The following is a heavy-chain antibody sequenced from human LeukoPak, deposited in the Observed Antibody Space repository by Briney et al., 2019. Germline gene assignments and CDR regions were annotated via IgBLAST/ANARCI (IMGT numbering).Heavy chain of an antibody. CDR1: GFTFSSYA. CDR3: ARAPGSGFYFFDAFDI. D-gene: IGHD3-22*01. V-gene: IGHV3-23*01. Sequence: GGSLRLSCAASGFTFSSYAMSWVRQAPGKGLEWVSAISGSGGSAYYADSVKGRFTISRDNAKNSVFLQLNSLRAEDTAVYYCARAPGSGFYFFDAFDIWGQGTMVTVSS. J-gene: IGHJ3*02. CDR2: ISGSGGSA.